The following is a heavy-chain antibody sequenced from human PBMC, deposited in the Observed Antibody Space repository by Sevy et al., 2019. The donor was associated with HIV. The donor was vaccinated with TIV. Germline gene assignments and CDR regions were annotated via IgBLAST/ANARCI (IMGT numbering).Heavy chain of an antibody. J-gene: IGHJ4*02. CDR1: GFTFDDYT. D-gene: IGHD6-19*01. CDR3: ASSGWSLYYFDY. Sequence: GGSLRLSCAASGFTFDDYTMHWVRQAPGKGLEWVSLISWDGGSTYYADSVKGRFTISRDNSKNSLYRQMNSLRTEDTALYYCASSGWSLYYFDYWGQGTLVTVSS. V-gene: IGHV3-43*01. CDR2: ISWDGGST.